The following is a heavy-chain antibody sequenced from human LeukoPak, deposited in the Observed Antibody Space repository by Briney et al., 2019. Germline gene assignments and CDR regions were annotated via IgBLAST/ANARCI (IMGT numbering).Heavy chain of an antibody. V-gene: IGHV3-15*01. CDR2: IKSKTDGGTT. CDR3: TTVNYDSSGYPYYYYYYMDV. D-gene: IGHD3-22*01. CDR1: GFTFSNAW. J-gene: IGHJ6*03. Sequence: GGSLRLSXAASGFTFSNAWMSWVRQAPGKGLEWVGRIKSKTDGGTTDYAAPVKGRFTISRDDSKNTLYLQMNSLKTEDTAVYYCTTVNYDSSGYPYYYYYYMDVWGKGTTVTVSS.